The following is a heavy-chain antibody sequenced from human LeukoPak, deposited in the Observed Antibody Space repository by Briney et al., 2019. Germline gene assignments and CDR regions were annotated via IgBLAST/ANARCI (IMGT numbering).Heavy chain of an antibody. CDR1: GTKFTSAW. V-gene: IGHV3-7*01. J-gene: IGHJ3*02. Sequence: GGSLRLSCRVSGTKFTSAWMSWVRQAPGKGLEWVATIRSDESYKHYVDSVRGRFTISRDNAKNSLYLQMDRLRAGDTAVYYCARGSSDGFKYAFDIWGQGTRVTVSS. D-gene: IGHD5-24*01. CDR3: ARGSSDGFKYAFDI. CDR2: IRSDESYK.